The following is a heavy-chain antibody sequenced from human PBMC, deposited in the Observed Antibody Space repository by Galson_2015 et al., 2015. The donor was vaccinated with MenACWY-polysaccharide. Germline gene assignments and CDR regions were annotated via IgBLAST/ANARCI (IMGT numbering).Heavy chain of an antibody. J-gene: IGHJ6*02. CDR3: ARLNCTSTSCDATAYYYYGMAV. CDR2: ISSSSSTI. V-gene: IGHV3-48*01. CDR1: GFTFSSYG. D-gene: IGHD2-2*01. Sequence: SLRLSCAASGFTFSSYGMNWVRQAPGKGLEWVSCISSSSSTIYYADSVKGRFTIARDSAKNSLFLQMNSLRAEDTAVYYCARLNCTSTSCDATAYYYYGMAVWGQGTTVTVSS.